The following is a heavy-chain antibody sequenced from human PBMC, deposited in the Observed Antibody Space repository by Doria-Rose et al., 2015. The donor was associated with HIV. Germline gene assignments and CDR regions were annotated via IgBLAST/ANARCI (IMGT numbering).Heavy chain of an antibody. Sequence: VQLVESGGGLVRPGGSLRLSCATSGFTFSSHRINWVRQAPGKGLEWVSSISSTSAYINYADSVRDRFTISRDNARNSLYLQMDSLRAEDTAIYYCATGVTLDYWGQGTLVTVSS. CDR3: ATGVTLDY. CDR1: GFTFSSHR. D-gene: IGHD3-10*01. CDR2: ISSTSAYI. J-gene: IGHJ4*02. V-gene: IGHV3-21*01.